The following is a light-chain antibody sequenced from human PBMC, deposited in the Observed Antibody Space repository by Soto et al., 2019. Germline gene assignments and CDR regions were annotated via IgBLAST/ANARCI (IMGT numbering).Light chain of an antibody. CDR3: QTWGTGIRV. J-gene: IGLJ3*02. CDR1: SGHSNYA. CDR2: LNSDGSH. Sequence: QSVLTQSPSASASLGASVKLTCTLSSGHSNYAIAWHQQQPEKGPRYLMKLNSDGSHSKGDGIPDRFSGSSSGAERYLTISSLHSEDEADYYCQTWGTGIRVFGGGTKVTVL. V-gene: IGLV4-69*01.